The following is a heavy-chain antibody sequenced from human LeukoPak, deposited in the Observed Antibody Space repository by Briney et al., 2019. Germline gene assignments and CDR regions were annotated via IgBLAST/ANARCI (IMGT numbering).Heavy chain of an antibody. D-gene: IGHD2-2*01. CDR3: AKGGIVVVPAAHFDY. J-gene: IGHJ4*02. CDR1: GFTFSSYG. CDR2: ISYDGSNK. V-gene: IGHV3-30*18. Sequence: GSLRLSCAASGFTFSSYGMHWVRQAPGKGLEWVAVISYDGSNKYYADSVKGRFTISRDNSKNTLYLQMNSLRAEDTAVYYCAKGGIVVVPAAHFDYWGQGTLVTVSS.